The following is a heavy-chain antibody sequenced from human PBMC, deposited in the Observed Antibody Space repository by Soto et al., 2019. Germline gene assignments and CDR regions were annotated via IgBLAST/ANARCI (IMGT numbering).Heavy chain of an antibody. CDR1: GGTFSSYA. CDR3: ARDCIQDYGDYACWFDP. D-gene: IGHD4-17*01. J-gene: IGHJ5*02. V-gene: IGHV1-69*01. Sequence: QVQLVQSGAEVKKPGSSVKVSCKASGGTFSSYAISWVRQAPGQGLEWLGGIIPIFGTANYAQKFQGRVTISGDESTSTAYMELSSLRSEDTAVYYCARDCIQDYGDYACWFDPWGQGTLVTVSS. CDR2: IIPIFGTA.